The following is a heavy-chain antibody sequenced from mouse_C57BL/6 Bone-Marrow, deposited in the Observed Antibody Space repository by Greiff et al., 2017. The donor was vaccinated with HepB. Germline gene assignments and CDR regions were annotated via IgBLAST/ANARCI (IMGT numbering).Heavy chain of an antibody. V-gene: IGHV1-59*01. Sequence: QVQLQQPGAELVRPGTSVKLSCKASGYTFTSFWMHWVKQRPGQGLEWVGVIDPSDSYTNYNQKFKGKATLTVDTSSSTAYMQLSSLTSEDTAVYYCARYDYGLDYWGQGTTLTVSS. CDR1: GYTFTSFW. D-gene: IGHD1-1*01. CDR2: IDPSDSYT. CDR3: ARYDYGLDY. J-gene: IGHJ2*01.